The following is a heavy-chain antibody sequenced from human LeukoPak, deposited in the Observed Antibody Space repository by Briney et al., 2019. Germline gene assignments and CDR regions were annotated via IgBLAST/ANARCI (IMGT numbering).Heavy chain of an antibody. V-gene: IGHV3-66*01. CDR1: GFSVRTNY. D-gene: IGHD6-19*01. CDR2: IYNSDHT. CDR3: ARAAVAAGIFYIDY. J-gene: IGHJ4*02. Sequence: PGGSLRLSCAASGFSVRTNYMAWVRQAPGKGLEWVSLIYNSDHTFYADSVKDRITISRDSSENTVFLQMNSLGAEDTAVYYCARAAVAAGIFYIDYWGQGTLVTVSS.